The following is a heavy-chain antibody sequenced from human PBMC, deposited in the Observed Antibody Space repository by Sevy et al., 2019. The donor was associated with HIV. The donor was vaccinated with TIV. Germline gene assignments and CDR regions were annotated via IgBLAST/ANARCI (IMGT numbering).Heavy chain of an antibody. D-gene: IGHD1-1*01. Sequence: GGSLRLSCAASGFTFSGYAMHWVRQAPGKGLEWVAVISYDGSNKYYADSVKGRFTISRDNSKNTLYLQMNSLRAEDTAVYYCARALNWNARGDLRHAFDIWGQGTMVTVSS. CDR1: GFTFSGYA. V-gene: IGHV3-30-3*01. CDR3: ARALNWNARGDLRHAFDI. J-gene: IGHJ3*02. CDR2: ISYDGSNK.